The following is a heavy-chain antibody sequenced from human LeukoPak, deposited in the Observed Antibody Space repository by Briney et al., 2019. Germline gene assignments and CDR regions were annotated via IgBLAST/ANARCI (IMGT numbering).Heavy chain of an antibody. CDR2: MNPNSGNT. V-gene: IGHV1-8*01. Sequence: GASVKVSCKASGYTFTSYDINWVRQATGQGLEWMGWMNPNSGNTGYAQKFQGRVTMTRNTSISTAYMELSSLRSEDTAVYYCARDRTETRLRVSNYYYMDVWGKGTTVTISS. D-gene: IGHD4-17*01. CDR3: ARDRTETRLRVSNYYYMDV. J-gene: IGHJ6*03. CDR1: GYTFTSYD.